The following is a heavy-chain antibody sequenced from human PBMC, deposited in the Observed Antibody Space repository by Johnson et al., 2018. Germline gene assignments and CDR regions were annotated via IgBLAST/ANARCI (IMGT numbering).Heavy chain of an antibody. J-gene: IGHJ4*02. CDR3: ARHYDKDYGDYGELDY. Sequence: QVQLQESGPGLVKPSETLSLTCTVSGGSISSYYWSWIRQPPGKGLEWIGYIYYSGSTNYNPSLKSRVTISVDTSKNQFSLKLSSVTAADTAVYYCARHYDKDYGDYGELDYWGQGTLVTVSS. CDR1: GGSISSYY. V-gene: IGHV4-59*01. D-gene: IGHD4-17*01. CDR2: IYYSGST.